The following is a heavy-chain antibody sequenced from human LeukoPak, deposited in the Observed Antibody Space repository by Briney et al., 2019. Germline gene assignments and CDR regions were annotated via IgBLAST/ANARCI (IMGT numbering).Heavy chain of an antibody. J-gene: IGHJ4*02. V-gene: IGHV5-51*01. CDR2: IYPGDSDT. Sequence: GESLKISCKGSGYSFTTYWIGWVRQMPGKGLDWMAIIYPGDSDTRYSPSFQGQVTISADKSISTAYLQWSSLKASDTAMYYCARLPNNNYNDTTTYTYWGQGTLVTVSS. D-gene: IGHD2/OR15-2a*01. CDR1: GYSFTTYW. CDR3: ARLPNNNYNDTTTYTY.